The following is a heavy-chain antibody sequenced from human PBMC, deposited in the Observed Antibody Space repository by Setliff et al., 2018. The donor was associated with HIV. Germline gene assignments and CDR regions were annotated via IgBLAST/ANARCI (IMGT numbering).Heavy chain of an antibody. CDR3: ASLYCSSSSCYEDY. CDR1: GFTFSSYA. CDR2: ISAGGGDT. J-gene: IGHJ4*02. D-gene: IGHD2-2*01. Sequence: GGSLRLSCAASGFTFSSYAMSWVRQAPGKGLEWVSTISAGGGDTYYADSVKGRFTISRDKSKNTLSLQMNSLRVEDTAMYYCASLYCSSSSCYEDYWGQGTLVTVSS. V-gene: IGHV3-23*01.